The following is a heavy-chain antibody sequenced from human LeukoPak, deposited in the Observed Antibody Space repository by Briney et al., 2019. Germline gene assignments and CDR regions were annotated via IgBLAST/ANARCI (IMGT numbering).Heavy chain of an antibody. Sequence: ASVKVSCKASGYTFTGYYMHWVRQAPGQGLEWMGWINPNSGGTNYAQRFQGRVTMTRDTSISTAYMELSRLRSDDTAVYYCARDGPNFGSSTNEEGFDPWGQGTLVTVSS. CDR1: GYTFTGYY. V-gene: IGHV1-2*02. J-gene: IGHJ5*02. D-gene: IGHD2-2*01. CDR3: ARDGPNFGSSTNEEGFDP. CDR2: INPNSGGT.